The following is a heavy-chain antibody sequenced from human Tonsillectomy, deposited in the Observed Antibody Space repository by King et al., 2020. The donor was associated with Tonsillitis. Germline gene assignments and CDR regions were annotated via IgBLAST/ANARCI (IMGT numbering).Heavy chain of an antibody. J-gene: IGHJ4*02. CDR3: ARDQGDGLDY. Sequence: QVQLVESGGGVVQPGRSLRLSCAASGFSFSHYGIHWVRQAPGKGLEWVTVIWYDGSSKYYADSVKGRFTISRDNSKNTLYLQMNSLRAEDTAKYYCARDQGDGLDYWGQGTLVTVSS. CDR1: GFSFSHYG. D-gene: IGHD3-10*01. CDR2: IWYDGSSK. V-gene: IGHV3-33*08.